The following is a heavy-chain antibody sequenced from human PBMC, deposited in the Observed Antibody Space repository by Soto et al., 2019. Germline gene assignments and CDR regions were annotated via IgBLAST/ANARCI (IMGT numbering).Heavy chain of an antibody. CDR2: IKPDGGEQ. D-gene: IGHD1-1*01. Sequence: EVQLVESGGGLVQPGGSLRLSCEASGFTFGNYWMNWVRQTPGKGLEWVANIKPDGGEQYYVDSVKGRFTISRDNAKDSLYLQMSSLRGDDTAVYYCARGHSNSCYYRGQGTLVTVSS. CDR1: GFTFGNYW. CDR3: ARGHSNSCYY. V-gene: IGHV3-7*04. J-gene: IGHJ4*02.